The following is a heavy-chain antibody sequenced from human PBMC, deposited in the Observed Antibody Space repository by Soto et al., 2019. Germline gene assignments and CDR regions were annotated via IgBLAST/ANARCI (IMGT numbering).Heavy chain of an antibody. J-gene: IGHJ3*01. CDR3: ARDQLYYNDISGRPLNAFDV. V-gene: IGHV3-11*04. D-gene: IGHD3-22*01. Sequence: PGVSLRLSCATSGFIFSDYYMHWIRQAPGKGLEWISYISGNGRIIQYADSAKGRFTISRDNAQNSLYLQMNSLRAEDTAVYYCARDQLYYNDISGRPLNAFDVWGQGTMVTVS. CDR1: GFIFSDYY. CDR2: ISGNGRII.